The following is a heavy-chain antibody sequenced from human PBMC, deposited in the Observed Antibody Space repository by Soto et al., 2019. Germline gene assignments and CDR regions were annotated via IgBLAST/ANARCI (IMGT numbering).Heavy chain of an antibody. Sequence: QVQLQESGPGLVKPSQTLSLTCTVSGGSISSGGYYWSWIRQHPGKGLEWIGYIYYSGSTYYSPSLKSRVTISVDTSKNQCSLKLSSVTAADTAVYYCARVGSSTVTSVWFDPWGQGTLVTVSS. V-gene: IGHV4-31*03. CDR2: IYYSGST. CDR1: GGSISSGGYY. J-gene: IGHJ5*02. CDR3: ARVGSSTVTSVWFDP. D-gene: IGHD4-17*01.